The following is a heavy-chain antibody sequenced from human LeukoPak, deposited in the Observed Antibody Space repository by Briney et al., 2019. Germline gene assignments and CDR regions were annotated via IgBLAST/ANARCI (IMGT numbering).Heavy chain of an antibody. CDR1: GYTFTSYG. CDR2: ISAYNGNT. V-gene: IGHV1-18*04. J-gene: IGHJ6*04. Sequence: ASVKVSCKASGYTFTSYGISWVRQAPGQGLEWMGWISAYNGNTNYAQKLQGRVTMTTDTSTSTAYMELGSLRSDDTAVYYCARDWYGSGSPLRYYGMDVWGKGTTVTVSS. D-gene: IGHD3-10*01. CDR3: ARDWYGSGSPLRYYGMDV.